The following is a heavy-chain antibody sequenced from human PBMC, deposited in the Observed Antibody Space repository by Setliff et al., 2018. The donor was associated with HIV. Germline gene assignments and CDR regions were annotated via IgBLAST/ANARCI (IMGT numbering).Heavy chain of an antibody. Sequence: GGSLRLSCAASGFTFNNYAMHWVRQAPGKGLEWVALISNDGNNKYYIGSVKGRFTISRDNSKNTLFLQMNSLSAEDTALYFCAKDRAPHDSLSRSSRHPCDYWGQGTLVTVSS. D-gene: IGHD3-10*01. CDR2: ISNDGNNK. CDR3: AKDRAPHDSLSRSSRHPCDY. V-gene: IGHV3-30*18. CDR1: GFTFNNYA. J-gene: IGHJ4*02.